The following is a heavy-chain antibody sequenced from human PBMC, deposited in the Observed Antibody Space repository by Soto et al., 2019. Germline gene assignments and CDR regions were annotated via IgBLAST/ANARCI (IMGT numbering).Heavy chain of an antibody. Sequence: GGSLRLSCAASGFTLRSYEMNWVRQAPGKGLEWVSYISNGGSTIYYADSVKGRFTISRDNAKNSLYLQMNSLRAEDTAVYYCARDKGYYYGMDVWGQGTTVTVSS. CDR2: ISNGGSTI. CDR3: ARDKGYYYGMDV. J-gene: IGHJ6*02. CDR1: GFTLRSYE. V-gene: IGHV3-48*03.